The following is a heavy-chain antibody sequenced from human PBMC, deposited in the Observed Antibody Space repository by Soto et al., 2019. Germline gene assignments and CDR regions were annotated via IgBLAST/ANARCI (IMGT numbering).Heavy chain of an antibody. CDR2: ISSSGSTI. CDR3: ARDVTSWFDP. D-gene: IGHD3-16*01. CDR1: GFTFSSYE. Sequence: EVQLVESGGGLVQTGGSLRLSCAASGFTFSSYEMNWVRQAPGKGLEWVSYISSSGSTIYYADSVKGRFTISRDNAKNSLYLQMNSLRAEDTAVYYCARDVTSWFDPWGQGTLVTVSS. J-gene: IGHJ5*02. V-gene: IGHV3-48*03.